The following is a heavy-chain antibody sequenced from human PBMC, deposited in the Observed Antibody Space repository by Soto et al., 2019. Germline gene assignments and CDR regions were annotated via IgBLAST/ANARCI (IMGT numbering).Heavy chain of an antibody. Sequence: SQTLSHTCPVTGANMRHDYYYWSCVRQKPGKDLEWIGHMHHSGRTHYNPSLKSRVAVSVDTSKNQFSLYLNSVTAADTAVYYCARWVEVSLDYFDSWGQGIPVTVS. D-gene: IGHD6-6*01. J-gene: IGHJ4*02. CDR3: ARWVEVSLDYFDS. CDR1: GANMRHDYYY. V-gene: IGHV4-31*03. CDR2: MHHSGRT.